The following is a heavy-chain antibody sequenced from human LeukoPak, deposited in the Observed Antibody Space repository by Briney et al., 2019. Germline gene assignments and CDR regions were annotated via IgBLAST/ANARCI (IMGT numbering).Heavy chain of an antibody. CDR2: ISSSSSTI. CDR3: ARGASGSYDAFDI. D-gene: IGHD1-26*01. V-gene: IGHV3-48*01. Sequence: PGGSLRLSCAASGFTFSSYSMNWVRQAPGKGLEWVSYISSSSSTIYYADSVKGRFTISRDNAKNSLYLQMNSLRAEDTAVYYCARGASGSYDAFDIWGQGTMVTVPS. CDR1: GFTFSSYS. J-gene: IGHJ3*02.